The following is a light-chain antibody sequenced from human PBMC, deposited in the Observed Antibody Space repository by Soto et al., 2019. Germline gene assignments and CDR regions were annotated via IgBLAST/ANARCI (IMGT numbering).Light chain of an antibody. J-gene: IGKJ3*01. CDR3: QQSYSSPIFT. CDR1: QNIGSY. CDR2: AAS. Sequence: DIQMTQSPSSLSASVGDRVTITCRAGQNIGSYLNWYQHKPGKAPKLLIYAASSLQSGVPSRFSGSGSGTDFTLTISSLQPEDFATYYCQQSYSSPIFTFGPGPKVDIK. V-gene: IGKV1-39*01.